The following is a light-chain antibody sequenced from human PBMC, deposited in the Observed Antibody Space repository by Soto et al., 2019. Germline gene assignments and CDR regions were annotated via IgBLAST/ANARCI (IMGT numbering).Light chain of an antibody. V-gene: IGKV1-9*01. CDR3: QQLRMYPST. CDR1: QGISSY. CDR2: AAS. Sequence: QLTQSPSSLSASVGDRVTITCRASQGISSYLAWYQQKPGKAPKLLIYAASTLQSGVPSRFSGSGSGTDFTLTITSLQAEDFATYYCQQLRMYPSTFGGGTKVDIK. J-gene: IGKJ4*01.